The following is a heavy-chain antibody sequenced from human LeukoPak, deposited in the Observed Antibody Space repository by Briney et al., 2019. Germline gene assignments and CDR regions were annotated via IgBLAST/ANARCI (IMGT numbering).Heavy chain of an antibody. CDR1: GFTFSSYS. CDR2: ISSSSTI. CDR3: ASLAAAADSYYYYYYMDV. Sequence: GGSLRLSCAASGFTFSSYSMNWVRQAPGKGLEWVSYISSSSTIYYADSVKGRFTISRDNAKNSLYLQMNSLRAEDTAVYYCASLAAAADSYYYYYYMDVGGKGTTVTVSS. V-gene: IGHV3-48*01. D-gene: IGHD6-13*01. J-gene: IGHJ6*03.